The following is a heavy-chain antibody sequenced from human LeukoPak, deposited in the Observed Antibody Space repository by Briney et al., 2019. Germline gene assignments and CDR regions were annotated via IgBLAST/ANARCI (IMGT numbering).Heavy chain of an antibody. V-gene: IGHV4-4*07. CDR3: ARDSSQLWFGESYYYMDV. Sequence: SETLSLTCTVSGYSISSGYYWSWIRQPAGKGLEWIGRIYTSGSTNYNPSLKSRVTMSVDTSKNQFSLKLSSVTAADTAVYYCARDSSQLWFGESYYYMDVWGKGTTVTISS. CDR2: IYTSGST. D-gene: IGHD5-18*01. CDR1: GYSISSGYY. J-gene: IGHJ6*03.